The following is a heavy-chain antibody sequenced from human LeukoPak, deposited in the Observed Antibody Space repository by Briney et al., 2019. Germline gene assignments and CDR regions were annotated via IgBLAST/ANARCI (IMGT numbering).Heavy chain of an antibody. V-gene: IGHV4-39*01. J-gene: IGHJ2*01. CDR2: IYYSGST. Sequence: SSETLSLTCTVSGGSISSSSYYWGWIRQPPGKGLEWIGSIYYSGSTYYNPSLKSRVTISVDTSKNQFSLKLSSVTAADTAVYYCARRVLSELYWYFDLWGRGTLVTVSS. D-gene: IGHD3-16*02. CDR3: ARRVLSELYWYFDL. CDR1: GGSISSSSYY.